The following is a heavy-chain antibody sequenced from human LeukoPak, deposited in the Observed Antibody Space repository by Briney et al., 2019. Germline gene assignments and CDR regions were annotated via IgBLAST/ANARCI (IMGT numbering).Heavy chain of an antibody. V-gene: IGHV5-51*01. CDR2: IYPGDSDT. Sequence: GESLKISCKGSGYSFTSYWIGWVRQLPGKGLEWMGIIYPGDSDTRYSPSFQGQVTISADKSISTAYLQWSSLKASDTAMYYCARRAIAAVNGMDVWGQGTTVTVSS. CDR1: GYSFTSYW. D-gene: IGHD6-13*01. CDR3: ARRAIAAVNGMDV. J-gene: IGHJ6*02.